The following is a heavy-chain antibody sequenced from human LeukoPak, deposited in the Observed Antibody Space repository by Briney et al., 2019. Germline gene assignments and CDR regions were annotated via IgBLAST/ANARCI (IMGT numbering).Heavy chain of an antibody. CDR2: IYTSGST. V-gene: IGHV4-61*02. CDR1: GGSISSGSYY. J-gene: IGHJ4*02. D-gene: IGHD1-26*01. Sequence: PSETLSLTCTVSGGSISSGSYYWSWIRQPAGKGLEWIGRIYTSGSTNYKPSLKSPGTISVDTSKNQFSLKLSSVTAADTAVYYCASLYSGSSNYFDYWGQGTLVTVSS. CDR3: ASLYSGSSNYFDY.